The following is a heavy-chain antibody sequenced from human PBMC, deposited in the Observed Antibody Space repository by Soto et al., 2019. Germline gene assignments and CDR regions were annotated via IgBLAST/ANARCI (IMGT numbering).Heavy chain of an antibody. D-gene: IGHD4-17*01. V-gene: IGHV3-23*01. CDR1: GFTFSSYA. CDR3: AKRTVGWYFDL. Sequence: EVQLLESGGGLVQPGGSLRLSCAASGFTFSSYAMNWVRQAPGKGLEWVSGISGSGGSTYYADAVKGRFTIARDNSKNTLYLQMNSLRAEDTAVYYCAKRTVGWYFDLWGRGTLVTVSS. CDR2: ISGSGGST. J-gene: IGHJ2*01.